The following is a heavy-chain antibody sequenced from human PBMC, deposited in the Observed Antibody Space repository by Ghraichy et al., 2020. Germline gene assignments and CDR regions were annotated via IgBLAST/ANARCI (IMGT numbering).Heavy chain of an antibody. J-gene: IGHJ6*02. D-gene: IGHD2-15*01. Sequence: GESLNISCQGSGYSFTNYWIAWVRQMPGKGLEWMGIIYPADSDTRYSPSFQGQVTFSVDKSITTAYLQWSSLKASYTAIYYCARHRMTSPRRNYYYGMDVWGQGTTVTV. CDR2: IYPADSDT. V-gene: IGHV5-51*01. CDR1: GYSFTNYW. CDR3: ARHRMTSPRRNYYYGMDV.